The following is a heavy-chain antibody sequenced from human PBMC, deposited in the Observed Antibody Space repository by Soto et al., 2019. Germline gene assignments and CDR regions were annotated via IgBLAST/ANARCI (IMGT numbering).Heavy chain of an antibody. CDR3: AKDGWYSSSPFYFDY. CDR1: GFIFSSYA. J-gene: IGHJ4*02. D-gene: IGHD6-13*01. CDR2: IGGSGGTT. Sequence: PGGSLRLSCAASGFIFSSYAMTWVRQAPGKGLEWVSSIGGSGGTTYYADSVKGRFSISRDNSKNILFLQMSSLTVEDTAVYYCAKDGWYSSSPFYFDYWGQGTQVTVPQ. V-gene: IGHV3-23*01.